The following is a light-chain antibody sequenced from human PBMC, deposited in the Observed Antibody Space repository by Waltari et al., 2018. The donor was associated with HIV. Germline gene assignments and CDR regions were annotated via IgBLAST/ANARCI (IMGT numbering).Light chain of an antibody. J-gene: IGLJ3*02. CDR1: SSNIGAGYD. Sequence: QSVLTQPPSVSGAPGQRVTFSCTGSSSNIGAGYDVHWYQQLPGTAPKLLIYGNTNRPSGVPDLFSGSKSGTSASLAITGLQADDEADYYCQSYDSSLSGSWVFGGGTKLTVL. V-gene: IGLV1-40*01. CDR2: GNT. CDR3: QSYDSSLSGSWV.